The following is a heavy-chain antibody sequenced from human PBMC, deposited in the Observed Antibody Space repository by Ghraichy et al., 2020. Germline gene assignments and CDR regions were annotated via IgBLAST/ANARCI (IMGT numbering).Heavy chain of an antibody. CDR3: AKDIGNQYYDILTGFDY. CDR2: ISWNSGSI. D-gene: IGHD3-9*01. Sequence: GGSLRLSCAASGFTFDDYAMHWVRQAPGKGLEWVSGISWNSGSIGYADSVKGRFTISRDNAKNSLYLQMNSLRAEDTALYYCAKDIGNQYYDILTGFDYWGQGTLVTVSS. CDR1: GFTFDDYA. J-gene: IGHJ4*02. V-gene: IGHV3-9*01.